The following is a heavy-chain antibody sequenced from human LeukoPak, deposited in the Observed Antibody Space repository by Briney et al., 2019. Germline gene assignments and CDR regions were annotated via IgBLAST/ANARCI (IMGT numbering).Heavy chain of an antibody. Sequence: PGGSLRLSCAASGVTISNNYISWVRQAPGKGLEWVSAISGSGGSTYYADSVKGRFTISRDNSKNTLYLQMNSLRAEDTAVYYCAKDRDYYDSSGYYLYLFDYWGQGTLVTVSS. CDR2: ISGSGGST. CDR3: AKDRDYYDSSGYYLYLFDY. V-gene: IGHV3-23*01. D-gene: IGHD3-22*01. J-gene: IGHJ4*02. CDR1: GVTISNNY.